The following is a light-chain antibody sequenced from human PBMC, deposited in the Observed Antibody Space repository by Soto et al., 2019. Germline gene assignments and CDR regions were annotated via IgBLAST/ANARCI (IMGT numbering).Light chain of an antibody. V-gene: IGKV1-27*01. Sequence: DIQMTQSPSSLSASLGDRVTITCRASQDIGVYLAWFQQKPGNVPKLLIYAASTLQSGVPSRFSGSGSGTDSTLTTSSLQPEKLETFYGQKYNSAPLTFAEGPRWSSN. J-gene: IGKJ4*01. CDR1: QDIGVY. CDR2: AAS. CDR3: QKYNSAPLT.